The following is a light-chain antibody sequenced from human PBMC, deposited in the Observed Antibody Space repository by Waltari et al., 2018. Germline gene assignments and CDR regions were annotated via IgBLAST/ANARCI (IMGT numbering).Light chain of an antibody. CDR3: QSADSSGTYYV. J-gene: IGLJ1*01. Sequence: SYELTQSPSQSVSPGQTATITCSGDALPPESVYWYQKKPGQAPVLIIYKDEERPPGIPERFSGSSSGTTATLTISGVQAEDEADYYCQSADSSGTYYVFAAGTKVTVL. CDR2: KDE. V-gene: IGLV3-25*03. CDR1: ALPPES.